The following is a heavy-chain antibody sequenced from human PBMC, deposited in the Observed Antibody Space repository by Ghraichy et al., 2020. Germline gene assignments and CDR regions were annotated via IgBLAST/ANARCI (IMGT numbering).Heavy chain of an antibody. CDR2: INHSGST. CDR1: GGSFSGYY. CDR3: ARAARGYSSSRFDP. Sequence: EPLSLTCAVYGGSFSGYYWSWIRQPPGKGLEWIGEINHSGSTNYNPSLKSRVTISVDTSKNQFSLKLSSVTAADTAVYYCARAARGYSSSRFDPWGQGTLVTVSS. D-gene: IGHD6-13*01. V-gene: IGHV4-34*01. J-gene: IGHJ5*02.